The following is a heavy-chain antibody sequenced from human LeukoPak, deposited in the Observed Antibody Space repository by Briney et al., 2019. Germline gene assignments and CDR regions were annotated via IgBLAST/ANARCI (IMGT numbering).Heavy chain of an antibody. CDR2: INPNSGGT. CDR1: GYIFTDYY. J-gene: IGHJ5*02. D-gene: IGHD2-2*01. Sequence: ASVKVSCKASGYIFTDYYMHWVRQAPGQELGWMGRINPNSGGTNYAQKFQGRVTMTRDTSVSTAYLQWSSLKASDTAMYYCARNGNQLPWSGWFDPWGQGTLVTVSS. CDR3: ARNGNQLPWSGWFDP. V-gene: IGHV1/OR15-1*04.